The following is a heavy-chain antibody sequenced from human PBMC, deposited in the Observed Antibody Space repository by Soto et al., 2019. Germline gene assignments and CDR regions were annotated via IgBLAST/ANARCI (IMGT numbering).Heavy chain of an antibody. CDR1: GFTFSSYA. CDR3: AKVVGAAAAGYYYCGMDV. D-gene: IGHD6-13*01. V-gene: IGHV3-23*01. CDR2: ISGSGGST. J-gene: IGHJ6*02. Sequence: PVGSLRLSCAASGFTFSSYAMSWVRQAPGKGLEWVSAISGSGGSTYYADSVKGRFTISRDNSKNTLYLQMNSLRAEDTAVYYCAKVVGAAAAGYYYCGMDVWGQGTTVTVSS.